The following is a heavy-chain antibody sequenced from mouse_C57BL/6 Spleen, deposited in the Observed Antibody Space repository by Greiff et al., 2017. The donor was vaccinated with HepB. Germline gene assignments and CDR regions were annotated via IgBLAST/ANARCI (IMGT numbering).Heavy chain of an antibody. D-gene: IGHD2-1*01. CDR3: AKGGNYGDYYAMDY. CDR2: IDPSDSYT. J-gene: IGHJ4*01. V-gene: IGHV1-50*01. CDR1: GYTFTSYW. Sequence: QVQLQQPGAELVKPGASVKLSCKASGYTFTSYWMQWVKQRPGQGLEWIGEIDPSDSYTNYNQKFKGKATLTVDTSSSTADMQLSSLTSEDSAVYYCAKGGNYGDYYAMDYWGQGTSVTVSS.